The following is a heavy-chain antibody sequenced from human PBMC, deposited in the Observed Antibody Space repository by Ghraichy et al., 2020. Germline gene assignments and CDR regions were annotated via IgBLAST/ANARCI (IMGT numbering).Heavy chain of an antibody. Sequence: GGSLRLSCAASGFVFSTYSMHWVRQAPGRGLEWVAVISPDGSNKYYADSVKGRFTISRDNSKNTLYLQMSSLRTEDTAVYFCARSQRGGDIVVIPAFDYWGQGALLTVSS. V-gene: IGHV3-30-3*01. D-gene: IGHD2-2*01. CDR2: ISPDGSNK. CDR3: ARSQRGGDIVVIPAFDY. CDR1: GFVFSTYS. J-gene: IGHJ4*02.